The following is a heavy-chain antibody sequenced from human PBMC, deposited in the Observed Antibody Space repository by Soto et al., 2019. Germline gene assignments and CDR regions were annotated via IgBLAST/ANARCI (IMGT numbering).Heavy chain of an antibody. CDR1: GYTFTRYG. V-gene: IGHV1-18*01. D-gene: IGHD6-6*01. Sequence: QVQLVQSGAEVKKPGASVKVSCKASGYTFTRYGISWVRQAPGQGLDWMGWISAYNGNTNYAQKPQGRVTMNTDTSTSTAYMAMRSLRSDDTAVYYCARAWAAASPFDCWAQGTLVTASS. CDR3: ARAWAAASPFDC. J-gene: IGHJ4*02. CDR2: ISAYNGNT.